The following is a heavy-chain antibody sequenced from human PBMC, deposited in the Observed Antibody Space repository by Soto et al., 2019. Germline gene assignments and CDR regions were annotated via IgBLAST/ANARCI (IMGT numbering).Heavy chain of an antibody. D-gene: IGHD3-22*01. CDR1: GFTFSSHG. Sequence: GGSLRLSCAASGFTFSSHGIHWVRQAPGKGLEWVAVIWYDGSNKFYADSVKGRFTISRDNSKNTVSLQMNSLRAEDTAVYYCAKRPLSIITFDYWGLGTLVTVSS. CDR2: IWYDGSNK. CDR3: AKRPLSIITFDY. J-gene: IGHJ4*02. V-gene: IGHV3-33*03.